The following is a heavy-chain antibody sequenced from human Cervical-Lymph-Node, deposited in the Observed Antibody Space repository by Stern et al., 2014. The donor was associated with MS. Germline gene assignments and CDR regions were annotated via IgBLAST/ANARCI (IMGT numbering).Heavy chain of an antibody. D-gene: IGHD4-17*01. CDR2: MSPNFGTA. CDR1: GGTFSSYA. Sequence: VQLVESGAEVKKPGRSVKVSCKASGGTFSSYAISWVRQAPGQGLEWMGGMSPNFGTANYAQKFQGRVTITADESTSTAYMELSSLRSEDTAVYYCAVTTVTPTDYYGMDVWGQGTTVTVSS. CDR3: AVTTVTPTDYYGMDV. V-gene: IGHV1-69*01. J-gene: IGHJ6*02.